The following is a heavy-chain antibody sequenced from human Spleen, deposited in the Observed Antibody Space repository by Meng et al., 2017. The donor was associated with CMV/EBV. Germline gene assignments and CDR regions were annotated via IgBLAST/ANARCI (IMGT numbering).Heavy chain of an antibody. CDR3: ARARGYCSGGSCYSGFDY. J-gene: IGHJ4*02. D-gene: IGHD2-15*01. V-gene: IGHV4-39*07. Sequence: QLHLPETGPGLVKPSETLSLTCTVSGGSISSSSYYWGWIRQPPGKGLEWIGSIYYSGSTYYNPSLKSRVTISVDTSKNQFSLKLSSVTAADTAVYYCARARGYCSGGSCYSGFDYWGQGTLVTVSS. CDR1: GGSISSSSYY. CDR2: IYYSGST.